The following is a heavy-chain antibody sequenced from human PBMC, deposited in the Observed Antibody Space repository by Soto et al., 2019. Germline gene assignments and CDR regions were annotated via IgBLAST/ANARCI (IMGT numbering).Heavy chain of an antibody. Sequence: HGESLKISCKGSGYSFTSYWISWVRQMPGKGLEWMGRIDPSDSYTNYSPSFQGHVTISADKSISTAYLQWSSLKASDTAMYYCARQSSGYYWVPSDNYYYGMDVWGQGTTVTVSS. CDR1: GYSFTSYW. CDR3: ARQSSGYYWVPSDNYYYGMDV. J-gene: IGHJ6*02. V-gene: IGHV5-10-1*01. D-gene: IGHD3-22*01. CDR2: IDPSDSYT.